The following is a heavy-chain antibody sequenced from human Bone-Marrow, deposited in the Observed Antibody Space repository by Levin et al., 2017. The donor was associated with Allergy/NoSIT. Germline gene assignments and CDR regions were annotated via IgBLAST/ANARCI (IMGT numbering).Heavy chain of an antibody. V-gene: IGHV3-30-3*01. CDR1: GFTFSSYA. CDR3: AREISIRDGYNFGDY. J-gene: IGHJ4*02. Sequence: GGSLRLSCAASGFTFSSYAMHWVRQAPGKGLEWVAVISYDGSNKYYADSVKGRFTISRDNSKNTLYLQMNSLRAEDTAVYYCAREISIRDGYNFGDYWGQGTLVTVSS. CDR2: ISYDGSNK. D-gene: IGHD5-24*01.